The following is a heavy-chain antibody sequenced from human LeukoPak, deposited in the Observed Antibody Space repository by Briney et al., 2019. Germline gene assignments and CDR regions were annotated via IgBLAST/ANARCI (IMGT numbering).Heavy chain of an antibody. J-gene: IGHJ4*02. Sequence: GASVKVSCKTSGYTFTAHYLHWVGQAPGQGLEWMGYIDPNINGATYAQKFQGRVTLTRDTYISTVYMELSSLTSDDTAIYYCARDSGSFDYWGQGTLVTVSS. CDR2: IDPNINGA. CDR1: GYTFTAHY. D-gene: IGHD1-26*01. CDR3: ARDSGSFDY. V-gene: IGHV1-2*02.